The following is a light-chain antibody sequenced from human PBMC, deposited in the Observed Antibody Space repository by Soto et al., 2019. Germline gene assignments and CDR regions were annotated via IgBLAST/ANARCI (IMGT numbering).Light chain of an antibody. V-gene: IGKV1-5*01. Sequence: DLQMTQSPSTLSASVGDRVTITCRASQSINNRLAWYQLKPGKAPKLLIYDASTLERGVPSGFSGSGSGTEFTLTISSLQPDDFATYYCQQYASYSPTFGQGTKVGIK. J-gene: IGKJ1*01. CDR3: QQYASYSPT. CDR2: DAS. CDR1: QSINNR.